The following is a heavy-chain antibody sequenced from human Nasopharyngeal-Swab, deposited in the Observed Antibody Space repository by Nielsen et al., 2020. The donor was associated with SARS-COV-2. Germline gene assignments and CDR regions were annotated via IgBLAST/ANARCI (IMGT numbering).Heavy chain of an antibody. D-gene: IGHD6-19*01. CDR3: AKEGRLAVADGEGFDY. CDR2: ISYDGSNK. CDR1: GFTFSSYG. J-gene: IGHJ4*02. Sequence: SLKISCAASGFTFSSYGMHWVRQAPGKGLEWVAVISYDGSNKYYADSMKGRFTISRDNSKNTLYLQMNSLRAEDTVVYYCAKEGRLAVADGEGFDYWGQGTLVTVSS. V-gene: IGHV3-30*18.